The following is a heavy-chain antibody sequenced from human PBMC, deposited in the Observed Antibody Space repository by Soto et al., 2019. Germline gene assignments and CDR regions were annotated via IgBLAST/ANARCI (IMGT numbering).Heavy chain of an antibody. CDR1: GGSISSYY. Sequence: SETLSLTCTVSGGSISSYYWSWIRQPPGEGLEWIGYIYYSGSTYYNPSLKSRVTISVDTSKNQFSLKLSSVTAADTAVYYCARRTGFGVLWFGELLPDYWGQGTLVTVSS. V-gene: IGHV4-59*08. D-gene: IGHD3-10*01. J-gene: IGHJ4*02. CDR2: IYYSGST. CDR3: ARRTGFGVLWFGELLPDY.